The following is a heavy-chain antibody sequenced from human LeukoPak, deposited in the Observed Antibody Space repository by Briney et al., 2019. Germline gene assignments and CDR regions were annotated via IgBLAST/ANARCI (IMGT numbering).Heavy chain of an antibody. CDR3: AKVLVGATISAFDI. CDR2: ISGSGSST. Sequence: GGSLRLSCAASGFTFSSFAMSWVRQAPGKGLEWVSAISGSGSSTYYADSVKGRFTISRDNSKNTLFLQMNSLRVGDTAVYYCAKVLVGATISAFDIWGQGTMVTVSS. CDR1: GFTFSSFA. J-gene: IGHJ3*02. D-gene: IGHD1-26*01. V-gene: IGHV3-23*01.